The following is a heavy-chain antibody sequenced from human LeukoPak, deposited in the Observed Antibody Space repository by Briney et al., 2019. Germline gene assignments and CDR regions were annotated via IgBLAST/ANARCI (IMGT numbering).Heavy chain of an antibody. Sequence: KPSETLSLTCTVSGGSISSSGYYWGWIRQPPGKGLGWIGSIYYSGSTYYNPSLKSRVTISVDTSKNQFSLKLSSVTAADTAVYYCARVGGYSLLYYYYMDVWGKGTTVTVSS. D-gene: IGHD3-22*01. CDR2: IYYSGST. CDR1: GGSISSSGYY. J-gene: IGHJ6*03. CDR3: ARVGGYSLLYYYYMDV. V-gene: IGHV4-39*07.